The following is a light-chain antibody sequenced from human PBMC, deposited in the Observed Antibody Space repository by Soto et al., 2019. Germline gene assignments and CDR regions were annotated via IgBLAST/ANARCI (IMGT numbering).Light chain of an antibody. V-gene: IGLV2-14*03. CDR1: SSDVGDHNF. CDR3: SSYRSNNLYV. Sequence: QSALTQPASVSGSPGQSITISCTGSSSDVGDHNFVSWYQHHPGKAPKLIIYDVSDRPSGVSTRFSGSKSGNTASLTISGLQAEDEADYYCSSYRSNNLYVFGTGTKLTVL. CDR2: DVS. J-gene: IGLJ1*01.